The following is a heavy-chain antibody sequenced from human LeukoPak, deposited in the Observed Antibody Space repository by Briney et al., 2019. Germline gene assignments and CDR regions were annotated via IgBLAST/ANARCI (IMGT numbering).Heavy chain of an antibody. J-gene: IGHJ4*02. CDR1: GGSIDITNY. CDR3: TREDRPFCPFAY. Sequence: SETLSLTCGVSGGSIDITNYWSWVRQAPGKGLEWIGEVSHDGTTNCNPSLRSRVAMSLDRANNQFSLSLTSVTAADTAVYYCTREDRPFCPFAYWGQGVLVTVSS. D-gene: IGHD3-22*01. CDR2: VSHDGTT. V-gene: IGHV4-4*02.